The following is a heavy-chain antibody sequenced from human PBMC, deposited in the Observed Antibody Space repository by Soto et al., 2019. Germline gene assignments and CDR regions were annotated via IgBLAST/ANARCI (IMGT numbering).Heavy chain of an antibody. CDR3: ARDMGPLTPLGY. Sequence: QVQLVESGGGVVQPGRSLRLSCAASGFTFSSCGMHWVRQAPGKGLEWVAVIWYDGSNKYYADSVKGRFTISRDNSKNTLYLQMNSLRAEDTAVYYCARDMGPLTPLGYWGQGTLVTVSS. CDR1: GFTFSSCG. CDR2: IWYDGSNK. V-gene: IGHV3-33*01. J-gene: IGHJ4*02. D-gene: IGHD3-10*01.